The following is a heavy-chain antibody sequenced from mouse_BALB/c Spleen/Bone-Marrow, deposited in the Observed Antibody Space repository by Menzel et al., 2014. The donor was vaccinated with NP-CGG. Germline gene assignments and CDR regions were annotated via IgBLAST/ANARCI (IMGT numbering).Heavy chain of an antibody. V-gene: IGHV5-17*02. Sequence: EVQGVESGGGLVQPGGSRKLSCAASGFTFSSFGMHWVRRAPEKGLEWVAYISSGSSNINYADTVKGRFTISRDNPKNTLLLQVTSLRSEDTAMYYCARWGYYYGIDYWGQGTSVTVSS. CDR1: GFTFSSFG. J-gene: IGHJ4*01. CDR3: ARWGYYYGIDY. CDR2: ISSGSSNI. D-gene: IGHD2-2*01.